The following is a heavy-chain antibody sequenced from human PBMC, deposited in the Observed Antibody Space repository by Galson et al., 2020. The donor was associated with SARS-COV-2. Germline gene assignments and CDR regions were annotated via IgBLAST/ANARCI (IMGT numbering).Heavy chain of an antibody. J-gene: IGHJ2*01. CDR1: EFKFSNYG. Sequence: GGSLRLSCAASEFKFSNYGMHWIRQAPGKGLEWVAVIWYDGSKKYYADSVKGRFTISRDNLQNTLYLQMNTLRAEDTAVYYCARDINSWYFDLWGRGTLVTVSS. CDR2: IWYDGSKK. V-gene: IGHV3-33*08. D-gene: IGHD1-20*01. CDR3: ARDINSWYFDL.